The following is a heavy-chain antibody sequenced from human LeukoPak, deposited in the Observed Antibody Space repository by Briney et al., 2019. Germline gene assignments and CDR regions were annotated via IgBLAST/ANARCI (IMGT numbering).Heavy chain of an antibody. J-gene: IGHJ5*02. D-gene: IGHD2-15*01. Sequence: PSETLSLTCTVSGGSITSGDYYWSWIRQPPGKGLEWIGYIYYTGSTYFNPSLQSRVTISRDTPKNQFSLKLSSVTAADTAVYYCARRRSGRGLFDPWGQGTLVTVSS. CDR3: ARRRSGRGLFDP. V-gene: IGHV4-30-4*01. CDR1: GGSITSGDYY. CDR2: IYYTGST.